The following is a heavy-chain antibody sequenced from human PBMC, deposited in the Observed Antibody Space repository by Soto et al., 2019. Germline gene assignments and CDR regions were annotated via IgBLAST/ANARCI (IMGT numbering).Heavy chain of an antibody. CDR3: ARDQRLGIAAAGTFPAAPSLEYYYGMDV. Sequence: ASVKVSCKASGYTFTSYGISWVRQAPGQGLEWMGWISAYNGNTNYAQKLQGRVTMTTDTSTSTAYMELRSLRSDDTAVYYCARDQRLGIAAAGTFPAAPSLEYYYGMDVWGQGTTVTVSS. V-gene: IGHV1-18*04. CDR2: ISAYNGNT. J-gene: IGHJ6*02. D-gene: IGHD6-13*01. CDR1: GYTFTSYG.